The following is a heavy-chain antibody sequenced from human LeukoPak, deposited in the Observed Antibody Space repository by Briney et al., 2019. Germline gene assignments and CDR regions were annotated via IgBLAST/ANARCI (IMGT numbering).Heavy chain of an antibody. V-gene: IGHV3-74*01. CDR1: EFTISRYW. D-gene: IGHD1/OR15-1a*01. CDR3: ARGWNTTPRSGFDI. J-gene: IGHJ3*02. CDR2: INNDGSIT. Sequence: GGSLRLSCAASEFTISRYWMHWVRQAPGKGLVWVSNINNDGSITTYADSVKGRFTISRDNVKNTLFLQMNSLGAEDTALYYCARGWNTTPRSGFDIWGLGAMVTVSS.